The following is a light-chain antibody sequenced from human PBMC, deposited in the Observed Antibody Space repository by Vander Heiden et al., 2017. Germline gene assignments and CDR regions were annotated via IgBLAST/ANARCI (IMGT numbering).Light chain of an antibody. J-gene: IGLJ1*01. V-gene: IGLV1-44*01. Sequence: QSVLTPPASASGTPGPRVTISCSGSSSNIGSNAVTWYQQLPGTAPKLLIYSNNQRPSGVPDRFSGSKSGTSASLAISGLQSEDEADYYCAAWDDSLNGYVFGTGTKVTVL. CDR3: AAWDDSLNGYV. CDR1: SSNIGSNA. CDR2: SNN.